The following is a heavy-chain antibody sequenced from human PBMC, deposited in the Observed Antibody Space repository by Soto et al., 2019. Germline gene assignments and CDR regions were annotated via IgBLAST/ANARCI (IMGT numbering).Heavy chain of an antibody. CDR2: INAGNGNT. Sequence: ASVKVSCKASGYTFTSYAMHWVRQAPGQRLEWMGWINAGNGNTKYSQKFQGRVTITRDTSASTAYMELSSLRSEDTAVYYCARGPYYYGSGSRRYDWFEPWGQGTLVTVSS. V-gene: IGHV1-3*01. D-gene: IGHD3-10*01. CDR3: ARGPYYYGSGSRRYDWFEP. J-gene: IGHJ5*02. CDR1: GYTFTSYA.